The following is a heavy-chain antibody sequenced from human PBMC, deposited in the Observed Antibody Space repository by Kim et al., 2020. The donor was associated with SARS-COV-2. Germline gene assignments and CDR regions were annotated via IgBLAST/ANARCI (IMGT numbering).Heavy chain of an antibody. J-gene: IGHJ6*02. D-gene: IGHD6-13*01. CDR3: VTESRQQLVRGGYYYYYYGVDV. V-gene: IGHV4-31*03. CDR1: GGSISSGGYY. CDR2: IYYRGST. Sequence: SETLSLTCTVSGGSISSGGYYWSWIRQHPGKGLEWIGYIYYRGSTCYNPSLKSRVTLSVDTSKNQFSLKLSSVTAAGTAVYYCVTESRQQLVRGGYYYYYYGVDVWGQGTTVTVSS.